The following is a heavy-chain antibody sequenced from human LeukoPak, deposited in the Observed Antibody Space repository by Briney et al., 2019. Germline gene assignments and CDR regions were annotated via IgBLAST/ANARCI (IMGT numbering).Heavy chain of an antibody. CDR2: IYYSGST. J-gene: IGHJ6*04. Sequence: SETLSLTCTVSGGSVSSGSYYWSWIRQPPGRGLEWIGYIYYSGSTNYNPSLKSRVTISVDTSKNQFSLKLSSVTAADTAVYYCAREAYYYGSGSPYMDVWGKGTTVTVSS. CDR3: AREAYYYGSGSPYMDV. D-gene: IGHD3-10*01. CDR1: GGSVSSGSYY. V-gene: IGHV4-61*01.